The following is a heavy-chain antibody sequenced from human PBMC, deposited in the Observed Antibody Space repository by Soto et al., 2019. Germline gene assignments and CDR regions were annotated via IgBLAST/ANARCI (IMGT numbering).Heavy chain of an antibody. V-gene: IGHV1-69*13. CDR3: ARDYYCISTSCYNFAVLYGMDV. CDR2: IIPIFGTA. Sequence: ASVKVSCKASGGTFSSYAISWVRQAPGQGLEWMGGIIPIFGTANYAQKFQGRVTITADESTSTAYMELSSLRSEDTAVYYCARDYYCISTSCYNFAVLYGMDVWGQGTTVTVSS. J-gene: IGHJ6*02. D-gene: IGHD2-2*02. CDR1: GGTFSSYA.